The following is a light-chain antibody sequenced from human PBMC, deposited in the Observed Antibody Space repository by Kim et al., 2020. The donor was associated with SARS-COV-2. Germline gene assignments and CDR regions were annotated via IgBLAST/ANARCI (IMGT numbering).Light chain of an antibody. Sequence: QSVLTQPPSVSGAPGQRVTISCTGSSSNIGAGSDVHWHQQLPGTAPRLLIFGNNNRPSGVPDRFSGSKSGTSASLAITGLQSEDESAYYCQSYDNSLSVWVFGGGTQLTVL. V-gene: IGLV1-40*01. CDR1: SSNIGAGSD. CDR2: GNN. CDR3: QSYDNSLSVWV. J-gene: IGLJ3*02.